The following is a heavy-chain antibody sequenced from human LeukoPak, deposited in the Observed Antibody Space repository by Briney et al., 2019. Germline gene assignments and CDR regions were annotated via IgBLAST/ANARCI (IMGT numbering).Heavy chain of an antibody. CDR3: AKDVGGSYRRFDY. D-gene: IGHD1-26*01. V-gene: IGHV3-33*06. CDR2: IWYDGTNK. CDR1: GFTFSSYG. Sequence: QSGGSLRLSCAASGFTFSSYGMHWVRQAPGKGLEWVGIIWYDGTNKHYTDSVKGRLTISRDNSKNTLFLQMNSLRAEDTAVYYCAKDVGGSYRRFDYWGQGTLVTVSS. J-gene: IGHJ4*02.